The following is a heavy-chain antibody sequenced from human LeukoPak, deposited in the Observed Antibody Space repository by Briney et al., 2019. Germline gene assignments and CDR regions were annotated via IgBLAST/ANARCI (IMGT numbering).Heavy chain of an antibody. Sequence: PGGSLRLSCAAAGFTFSSYPMTWVRQAPGKGLEWVSTLSGIGGTTKYAHSVKGRCTTSRDNSNSTLYLQMNSLRADDTAVYFCAKGIYDFWSGYPCYLDHWGQGTLVTVSS. CDR1: GFTFSSYP. D-gene: IGHD3-3*01. J-gene: IGHJ4*01. V-gene: IGHV3-23*01. CDR2: LSGIGGTT. CDR3: AKGIYDFWSGYPCYLDH.